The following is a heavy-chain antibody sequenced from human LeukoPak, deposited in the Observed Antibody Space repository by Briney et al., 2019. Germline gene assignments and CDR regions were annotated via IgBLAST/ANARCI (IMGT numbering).Heavy chain of an antibody. J-gene: IGHJ5*02. V-gene: IGHV4-39*01. CDR1: GGSISKSNHY. D-gene: IGHD6-13*01. CDR3: ARQDHSIIWCHWFDP. Sequence: SERLSLTCSVSGGSISKSNHYWGWIRQPPGKGLEWIGSIYYGGSTYYNPSLKSRVTISVDTSKNQFSLRLRSVTAADTAVYYCARQDHSIIWCHWFDPWGQGTLVTVSS. CDR2: IYYGGST.